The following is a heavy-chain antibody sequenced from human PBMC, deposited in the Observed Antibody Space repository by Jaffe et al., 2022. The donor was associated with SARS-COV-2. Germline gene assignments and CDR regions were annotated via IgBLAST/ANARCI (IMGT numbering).Heavy chain of an antibody. CDR3: ARRSQGLRYFDWHNYYYYYYMDV. J-gene: IGHJ6*03. CDR2: IKQDGSEK. D-gene: IGHD3-9*01. V-gene: IGHV3-7*01. CDR1: GFTFSSYW. Sequence: EVQLVESGGGLVQPGGSLRLSCAASGFTFSSYWMSWVRQAPGKGLEWVANIKQDGSEKYYVDSVKGRFTISRDNAKNSLYLQMNSLRAEDTAVYYCARRSQGLRYFDWHNYYYYYYMDVWGKGTTVTVSS.